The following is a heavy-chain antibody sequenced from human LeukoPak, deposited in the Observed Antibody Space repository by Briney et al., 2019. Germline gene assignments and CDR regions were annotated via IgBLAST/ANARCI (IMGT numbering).Heavy chain of an antibody. D-gene: IGHD4-17*01. CDR2: ISWNSGSI. Sequence: GRSLRLSCAASGFTFDDYAMHWVRQAPGKGLEWVSGISWNSGSIGYADSVKGRFTISRDNAKNSLYLQMNSLRAEDTALYYCAKDKLGWSGDYVGVGGMDVWGQGTTVTVSS. J-gene: IGHJ6*02. V-gene: IGHV3-9*01. CDR1: GFTFDDYA. CDR3: AKDKLGWSGDYVGVGGMDV.